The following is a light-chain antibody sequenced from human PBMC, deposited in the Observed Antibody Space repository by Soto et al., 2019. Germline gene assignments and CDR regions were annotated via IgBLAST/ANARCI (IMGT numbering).Light chain of an antibody. J-gene: IGLJ1*01. Sequence: QSALTQPDSVSGSPGQSIAISCTGTSSDIGRYSYVSWYQQHPGKAPKLIIYEVTNRPSGVSNRFSGSKSANTASLTITGLQADDEADYYCSTWGGTGVFGTGTKVTVL. CDR3: STWGGTGV. CDR2: EVT. V-gene: IGLV2-14*01. CDR1: SSDIGRYSY.